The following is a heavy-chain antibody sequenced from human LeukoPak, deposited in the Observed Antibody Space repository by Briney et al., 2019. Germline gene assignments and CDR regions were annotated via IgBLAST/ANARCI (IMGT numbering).Heavy chain of an antibody. J-gene: IGHJ4*02. V-gene: IGHV4-4*08. CDR1: GGSLSGYY. Sequence: SETLSLTCAVSGGSLSGYYWNWIRQAPGRELEWIGYVNAVGRNKYNPALSSRLTISVDKSKSQFSLKLNSVTAADSAVYFCARRAPAASGGGFDYWGQGTLVAVSS. D-gene: IGHD2-2*01. CDR2: VNAVGRN. CDR3: ARRAPAASGGGFDY.